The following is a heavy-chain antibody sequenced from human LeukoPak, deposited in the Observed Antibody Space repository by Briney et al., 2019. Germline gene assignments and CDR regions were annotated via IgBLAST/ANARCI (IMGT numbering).Heavy chain of an antibody. Sequence: ASVKVSCKASGYTFTGYYVHWVRQAPGQGLEWMGWINPNSGGTNYAQKFQGRVTMTRDTSISTAYMELSRLRSDDTAVYYCARHRLNWGYFDYWGQGTLVTVSS. D-gene: IGHD7-27*01. CDR2: INPNSGGT. V-gene: IGHV1-2*02. CDR1: GYTFTGYY. J-gene: IGHJ4*02. CDR3: ARHRLNWGYFDY.